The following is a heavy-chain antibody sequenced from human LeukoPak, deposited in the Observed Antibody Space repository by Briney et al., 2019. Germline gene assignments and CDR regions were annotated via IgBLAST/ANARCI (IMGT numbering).Heavy chain of an antibody. J-gene: IGHJ3*02. CDR3: ARATETTVVGPIYAFDI. V-gene: IGHV4-59*01. D-gene: IGHD4-23*01. CDR2: IYYSGST. Sequence: SETLSLTCTVSGGSISSYYWSWIRQPPGKGLEWIGYIYYSGSTSHNPSLKSRVTISVDTSKNQFSLKLSSVTAADTAVYYCARATETTVVGPIYAFDIWGQGTMVTVSS. CDR1: GGSISSYY.